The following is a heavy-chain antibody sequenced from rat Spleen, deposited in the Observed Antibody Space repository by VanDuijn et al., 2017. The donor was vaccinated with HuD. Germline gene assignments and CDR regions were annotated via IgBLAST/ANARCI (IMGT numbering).Heavy chain of an antibody. J-gene: IGHJ3*01. CDR2: ISYDGSST. V-gene: IGHV5-29*01. CDR1: GFTFSDYY. D-gene: IGHD1-5*01. Sequence: EVQLVESDGGLVQPGRSLKLSCAASGFTFSDYYMAWVRQAPTKGLEWVATISYDGSSTYYRDSVKGRFTISRDNAKSTLYLQMDSLRSEDTATYYCARPGTTRVWFAYWGQGTLVTVSS. CDR3: ARPGTTRVWFAY.